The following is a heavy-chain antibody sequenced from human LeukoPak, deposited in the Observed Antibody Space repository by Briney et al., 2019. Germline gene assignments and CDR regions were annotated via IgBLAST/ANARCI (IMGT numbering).Heavy chain of an antibody. J-gene: IGHJ4*02. D-gene: IGHD6-13*01. V-gene: IGHV3-7*01. CDR3: AREGQQQLVYPFDY. CDR1: GFTFSTYW. CDR2: IKQDGSEK. Sequence: PGGSLRLSCAASGFTFSTYWMSWVRQAPGKGLEWVANIKQDGSEKYYVDSVKGRFTISRDNAKNSLYLQMNSLRAEDTAVYYCAREGQQQLVYPFDYWGQGTLVTVSS.